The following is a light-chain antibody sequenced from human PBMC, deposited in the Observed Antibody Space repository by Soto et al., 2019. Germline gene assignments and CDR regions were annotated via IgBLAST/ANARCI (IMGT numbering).Light chain of an antibody. V-gene: IGKV3-20*01. CDR1: QSVSNDF. CDR3: QQYGSSPPRT. Sequence: EIVLTQSPGILSLSTGERATLSCRASQSVSNDFLAWYQQKPGQAPRLLIYGASTRATDVPDRFSGSGSGADFTLTISRLEPEDFAVYYCQQYGSSPPRTFGQGTMVDNK. J-gene: IGKJ1*01. CDR2: GAS.